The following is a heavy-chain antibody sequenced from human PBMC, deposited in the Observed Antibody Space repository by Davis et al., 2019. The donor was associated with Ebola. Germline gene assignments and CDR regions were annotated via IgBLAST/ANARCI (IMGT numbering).Heavy chain of an antibody. CDR2: IKQDGSEK. Sequence: LSLTCAASGFTFSSYWMSWVRQAPGKGLEWVANIKQDGSEKYYVDSVKGRFTISRDNAKNSLYLQMNSLRAEDTAVYYCARAQWRRDAFDIWGQGTMVTVSS. CDR3: ARAQWRRDAFDI. V-gene: IGHV3-7*03. D-gene: IGHD6-19*01. J-gene: IGHJ3*02. CDR1: GFTFSSYW.